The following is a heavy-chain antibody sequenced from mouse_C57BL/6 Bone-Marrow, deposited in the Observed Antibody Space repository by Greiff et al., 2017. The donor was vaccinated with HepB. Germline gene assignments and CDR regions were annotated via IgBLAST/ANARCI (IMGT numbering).Heavy chain of an antibody. CDR2: IQPNSGST. CDR3: TRLGSY. J-gene: IGHJ3*01. V-gene: IGHV1-64*01. Sequence: VKLQQPGAELVKPGASVKLSCKASGYTFTSYWMHWVKQRPGQGLEWIGMIQPNSGSTNYNEKFKSKATLTVDKSSSTAYMQRSSRTSEDSAVYYCTRLGSYWGQGTLVTVSA. CDR1: GYTFTSYW.